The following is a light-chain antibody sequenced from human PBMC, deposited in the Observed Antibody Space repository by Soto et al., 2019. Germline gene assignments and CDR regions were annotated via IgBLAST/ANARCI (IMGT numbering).Light chain of an antibody. CDR3: VLYMGSGISV. CDR1: SGSVSTSYY. CDR2: NTY. V-gene: IGLV8-61*01. Sequence: QTVVTQEPSFSVSPGGTVTLTCGLSSGSVSTSYYPSWYQQTPGQAPRTLIYNTYTRSSGAPDRFSASILGDKAALTITGAQADDESDYYCVLYMGSGISVFGGGTKVTVL. J-gene: IGLJ2*01.